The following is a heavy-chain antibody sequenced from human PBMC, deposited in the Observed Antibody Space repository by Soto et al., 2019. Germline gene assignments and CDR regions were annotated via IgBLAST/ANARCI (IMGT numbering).Heavy chain of an antibody. CDR3: AHAYGGTSWPNDAFDV. CDR2: IYWDDDK. Sequence: QITLKESGPTLVKPTQTLTLTCTFSGFSLSANGVGVAWIRQPPGQALEWLALIYWDDDKRYRTSLRSRLTITKDTSKHQVVLTMTNMDPVDTGTYYCAHAYGGTSWPNDAFDVLGQGTVVTVSS. D-gene: IGHD2-2*01. J-gene: IGHJ3*01. CDR1: GFSLSANGVG. V-gene: IGHV2-5*02.